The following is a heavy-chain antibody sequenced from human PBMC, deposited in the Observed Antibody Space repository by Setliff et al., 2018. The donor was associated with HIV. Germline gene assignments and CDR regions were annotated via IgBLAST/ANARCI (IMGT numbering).Heavy chain of an antibody. V-gene: IGHV4-34*01. CDR2: INHSGST. J-gene: IGHJ4*02. D-gene: IGHD3-22*01. CDR3: ARDVLDLVISVYGF. CDR1: GGSFNGYS. Sequence: SETLSLTCAVYGGSFNGYSWTWIRQPPGKGLEWIGGINHSGSTNYNPSLKSRVTISVDTSKSQFSLKLNAVTAAGTAVYYFARDVLDLVISVYGFWGQGIPVTVSS.